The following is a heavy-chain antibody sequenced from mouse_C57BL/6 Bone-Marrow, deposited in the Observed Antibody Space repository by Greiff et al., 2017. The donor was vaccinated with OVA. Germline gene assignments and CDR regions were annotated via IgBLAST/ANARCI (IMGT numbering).Heavy chain of an antibody. J-gene: IGHJ3*01. Sequence: EVQGVESGGGLVQPGGSLKLSCAASGFTFSDYYMYWVRQTPEKRLEWVAYISNGGGSTYYPDTVKGRFTISRDNAKNTLYLQMSRLKSEDTAMYYCARGPFLAYWGQGTLVTVSA. CDR3: ARGPFLAY. V-gene: IGHV5-12*01. CDR2: ISNGGGST. CDR1: GFTFSDYY.